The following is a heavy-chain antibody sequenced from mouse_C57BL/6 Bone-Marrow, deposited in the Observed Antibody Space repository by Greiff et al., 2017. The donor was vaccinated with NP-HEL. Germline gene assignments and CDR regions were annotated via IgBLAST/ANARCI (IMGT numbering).Heavy chain of an antibody. CDR2: IDPENGDT. CDR1: GFNIKDDY. Sequence: VQLQQSGAELVRPGASVKLSCTASGFNIKDDYMHWVKQRPEQGLEWIGWIDPENGDTEYASKFQGKATITADTSSNTAYLQLSSLTSEDTAVYYCTTRATTVVAPFAYWGQGTLVTVSA. D-gene: IGHD1-1*01. V-gene: IGHV14-4*01. CDR3: TTRATTVVAPFAY. J-gene: IGHJ3*01.